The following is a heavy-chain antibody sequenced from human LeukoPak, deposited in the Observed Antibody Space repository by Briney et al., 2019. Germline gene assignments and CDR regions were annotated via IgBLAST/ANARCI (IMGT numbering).Heavy chain of an antibody. V-gene: IGHV3-21*04. Sequence: GGSLRLSCAASGFTFSSYSMNWVRQAPGKGLEWVSSISSSSSYIYYADSVKGRFTISRDNSKDTLYLQMNSLRAEDTAVYYCASSTPGAFDIWGQGTMVTVSS. CDR3: ASSTPGAFDI. CDR1: GFTFSSYS. CDR2: ISSSSSYI. J-gene: IGHJ3*02.